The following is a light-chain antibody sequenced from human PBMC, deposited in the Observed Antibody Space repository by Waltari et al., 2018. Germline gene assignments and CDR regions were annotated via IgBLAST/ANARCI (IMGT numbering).Light chain of an antibody. J-gene: IGLJ3*02. V-gene: IGLV3-19*01. Sequence: SSELTQDPPVSVALGQTVTITCQGDSLTNYYASWYQQKPGHAPVLVIYGKTNRPSVIPDRFSVSASGTTTSLTITGAQAEDEADYYCNSRDTSGYHWVFGGGTKLTVL. CDR3: NSRDTSGYHWV. CDR1: SLTNYY. CDR2: GKT.